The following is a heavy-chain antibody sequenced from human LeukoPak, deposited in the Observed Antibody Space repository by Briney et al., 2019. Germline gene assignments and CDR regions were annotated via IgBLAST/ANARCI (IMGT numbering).Heavy chain of an antibody. J-gene: IGHJ3*02. D-gene: IGHD3-10*01. CDR3: ASPSSYGSGSYRAFDI. Sequence: SQTLSLTCTASGGSISSGGYYWSWIRQHPGKGLEWIGYIYYSGSTYYNPSLKSRVTISVDTSKNQFSLKLSSVIAADTAVYYCASPSSYGSGSYRAFDIWGQGTMVTVSS. CDR1: GGSISSGGYY. CDR2: IYYSGST. V-gene: IGHV4-31*03.